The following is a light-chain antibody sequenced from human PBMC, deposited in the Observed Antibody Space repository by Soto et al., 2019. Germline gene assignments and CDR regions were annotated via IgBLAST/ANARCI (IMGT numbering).Light chain of an antibody. V-gene: IGKV3D-20*02. Sequence: DIVLTQSPGTLSLSPGERAALSCRASQSVSSNYLAWYQQTPGQAPRLLIYGASNRATGIPDRFSGSGSGTDFTLTISRLEPEDFAVYYCQQRSNWPPTFGPGTKVDIK. CDR2: GAS. CDR1: QSVSSNY. J-gene: IGKJ3*01. CDR3: QQRSNWPPT.